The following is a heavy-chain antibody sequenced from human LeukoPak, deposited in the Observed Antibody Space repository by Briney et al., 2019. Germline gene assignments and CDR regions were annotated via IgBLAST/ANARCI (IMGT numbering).Heavy chain of an antibody. CDR1: GFTFSSFG. CDR3: ARVGGYAYFDY. J-gene: IGHJ4*02. V-gene: IGHV3-21*01. CDR2: ISSSSSYI. D-gene: IGHD5-12*01. Sequence: PGGSLRLSCAASGFTFSSFGMNWVRQAPGKGLDWVSSISSSSSYIYYADSVKGRFTISRDNAKNSLYLQMSSLRAEDTAVYYCARVGGYAYFDYWGQGTLVTVSS.